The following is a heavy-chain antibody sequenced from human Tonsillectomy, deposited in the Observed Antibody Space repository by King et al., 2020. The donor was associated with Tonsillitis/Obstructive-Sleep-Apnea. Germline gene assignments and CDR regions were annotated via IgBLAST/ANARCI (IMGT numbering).Heavy chain of an antibody. CDR1: GFTFSSFS. CDR3: ARDLSVAWYDY. Sequence: VQLVESGGGLVKPGGSLRLSCAASGFTFSSFSMNWVRQAPGKGLEWVSSISTSSSYIYYADSVRGRFTISRDNAKNSLYLQMNSLRAEDTAVYYCARDLSVAWYDYWGQGTLVTVSS. V-gene: IGHV3-21*01. D-gene: IGHD6-19*01. CDR2: ISTSSSYI. J-gene: IGHJ4*02.